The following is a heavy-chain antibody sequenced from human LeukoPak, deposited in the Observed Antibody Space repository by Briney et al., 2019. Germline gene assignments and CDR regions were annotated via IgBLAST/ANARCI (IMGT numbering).Heavy chain of an antibody. V-gene: IGHV1-18*01. Sequence: ASVKVSCKASGYTFTSYGISWVRQAPGQGLEWMGWISAYNGNTNYAQKLQGRVTMTTDTSTSAAYMELSRLRSDDTAVYYCARGLIGDSSGWYGWLEYYFDYWGQGTLVTVSS. D-gene: IGHD6-19*01. CDR3: ARGLIGDSSGWYGWLEYYFDY. J-gene: IGHJ4*02. CDR1: GYTFTSYG. CDR2: ISAYNGNT.